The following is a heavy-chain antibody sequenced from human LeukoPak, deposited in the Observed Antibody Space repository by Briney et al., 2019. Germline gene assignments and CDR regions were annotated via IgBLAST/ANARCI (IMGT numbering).Heavy chain of an antibody. CDR2: VDPSDSYT. D-gene: IGHD3-10*01. V-gene: IGHV5-10-1*01. CDR1: GCIFTSYW. CDR3: ASLFRDDVFDI. J-gene: IGHJ3*02. Sequence: GESLKISCKGSGCIFTSYWISWVRQMPGKGLEWMGRVDPSDSYTNYSPSFQGHVSISADKSISTAYLQWRSLKASDTAMYYCASLFRDDVFDIWGQGTMVTVSS.